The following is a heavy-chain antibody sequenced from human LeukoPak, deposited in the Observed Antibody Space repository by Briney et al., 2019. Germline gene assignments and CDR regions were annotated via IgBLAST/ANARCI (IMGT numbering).Heavy chain of an antibody. Sequence: SETLSLTCTVSGGSISHYYWTWIRQPPGKGLEWIGYIYYSDVANYNPSLKSRVSISVDTSKNQFSLKLSSVTAADTAVYYCARGRSNGWFYWGQGTLVTVSS. J-gene: IGHJ4*02. CDR1: GGSISHYY. D-gene: IGHD2-8*01. CDR3: ARGRSNGWFY. CDR2: IYYSDVA. V-gene: IGHV4-59*12.